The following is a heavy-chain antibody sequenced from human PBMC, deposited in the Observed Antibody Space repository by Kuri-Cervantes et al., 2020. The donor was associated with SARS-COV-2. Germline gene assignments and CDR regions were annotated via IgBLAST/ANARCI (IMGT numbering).Heavy chain of an antibody. V-gene: IGHV4-34*01. Sequence: ESLKISCAVCGGSSSGYYWSWIRQPPGKGLEWIGEINHSGSTNYDPSLKSRVTISVDTSKNQFSLKLSSVTAADTALYYCARSKERRYCSSTSCSGGTDYWGQGTLVTVSS. D-gene: IGHD2-2*01. CDR2: INHSGST. J-gene: IGHJ4*02. CDR1: GGSSSGYY. CDR3: ARSKERRYCSSTSCSGGTDY.